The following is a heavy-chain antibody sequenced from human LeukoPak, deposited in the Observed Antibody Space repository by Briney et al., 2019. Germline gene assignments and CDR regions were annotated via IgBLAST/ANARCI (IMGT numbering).Heavy chain of an antibody. J-gene: IGHJ4*02. D-gene: IGHD5-18*01. CDR1: GYTFHSYW. CDR2: IYPGDSDT. V-gene: IGHV5-51*01. Sequence: GESLKISCKGSGYTFHSYWIAWVRQMPGTGLGWMGIIYPGDSDTRYSPSFQGQVTISADKSISTAYLQWSSLKASDTAMYYCARSADTDYYFDYWGQGTLVTVSS. CDR3: ARSADTDYYFDY.